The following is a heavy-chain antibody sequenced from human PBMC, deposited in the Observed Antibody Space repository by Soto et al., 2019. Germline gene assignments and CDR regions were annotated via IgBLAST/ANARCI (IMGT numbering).Heavy chain of an antibody. CDR1: GGSISSYY. CDR3: ARTKAARAHYYYGMDV. J-gene: IGHJ6*02. D-gene: IGHD6-13*01. CDR2: IYYSGST. Sequence: TSETLSLTCTVSGGSISSYYWSWIRQPPGKGLEWIGYIYYSGSTNYNPSLKSRVTISVDTSKNQFSLKLSSVTAADTAVYYCARTKAARAHYYYGMDVWGQGTTVTVSS. V-gene: IGHV4-59*01.